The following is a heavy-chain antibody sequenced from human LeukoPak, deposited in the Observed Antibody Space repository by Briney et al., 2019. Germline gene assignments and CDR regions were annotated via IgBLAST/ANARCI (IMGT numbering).Heavy chain of an antibody. CDR3: ARQKYQRGPDVSYFDY. Sequence: PGGSLRLSCAASGFTFSSYEMNWVRQAPGKGLEWVSYISSSGSTIYYADSVKGRFTISRDNAKNSLYLQMNSLRAEDTAVYYCARQKYQRGPDVSYFDYWGQGTRVTVSS. J-gene: IGHJ4*02. D-gene: IGHD2-8*01. V-gene: IGHV3-48*03. CDR2: ISSSGSTI. CDR1: GFTFSSYE.